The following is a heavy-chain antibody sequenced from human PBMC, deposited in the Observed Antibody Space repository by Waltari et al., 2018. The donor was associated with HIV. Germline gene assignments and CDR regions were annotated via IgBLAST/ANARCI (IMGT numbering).Heavy chain of an antibody. CDR3: ARLGYCSSARCPSGYYYSYGMGV. D-gene: IGHD2-2*01. V-gene: IGHV5-51*01. J-gene: IGHJ6*02. Sequence: EVQLVQSGAEVKKPGESLKISCQGSGYNFTTYWIGWVRQMPGKGLEWMGIIYPVDSDTRYSPAFRGQVTISADKSMSTAYLQWSSLQASDTAIYYCARLGYCSSARCPSGYYYSYGMGVWGQGTTVTVSS. CDR2: IYPVDSDT. CDR1: GYNFTTYW.